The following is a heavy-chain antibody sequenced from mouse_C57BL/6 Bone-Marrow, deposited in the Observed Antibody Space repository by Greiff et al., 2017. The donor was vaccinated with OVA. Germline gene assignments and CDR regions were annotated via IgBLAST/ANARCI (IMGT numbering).Heavy chain of an antibody. CDR3: ARDDYDGFAY. J-gene: IGHJ3*01. V-gene: IGHV1-81*01. D-gene: IGHD2-4*01. CDR2: IYPRSGNT. CDR1: GYTITSYG. Sequence: VQLQQSGAELVRPGASVKLSCKASGYTITSYGISWVKQRPGQGLEWIGEIYPRSGNTYYNEKFKGKATLTADTSSSTAYMELSSLTSEDSAVYFCARDDYDGFAYWGQGTLVTVSA.